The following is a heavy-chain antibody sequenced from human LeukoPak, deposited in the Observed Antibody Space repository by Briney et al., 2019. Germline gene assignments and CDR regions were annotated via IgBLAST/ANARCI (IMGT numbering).Heavy chain of an antibody. CDR1: GFTFSSYA. J-gene: IGHJ4*02. Sequence: GGSLRLSCAASGFTFSSYAMSWVRQAPGKGLEWVAVISYDGSNKYYADSVKGRFTISRDNSKNTLYLQMNSLRAEDTAVYYCARETPVYSSSTLDYWGQGTLVTVSS. CDR2: ISYDGSNK. CDR3: ARETPVYSSSTLDY. V-gene: IGHV3-30-3*01. D-gene: IGHD6-6*01.